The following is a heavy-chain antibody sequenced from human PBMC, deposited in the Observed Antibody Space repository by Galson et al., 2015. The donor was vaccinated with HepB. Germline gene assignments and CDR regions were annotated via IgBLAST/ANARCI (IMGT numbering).Heavy chain of an antibody. CDR2: MRSLAYGGTT. CDR1: GFIFNDDA. Sequence: SLRLSCAASGFIFNDDALSWFRQSPGKGLEWVGFMRSLAYGGTTEYAASVKGRFTISRDDSKSISYLQMNSLKPEDTAVYYCARAPIYSSRGYYSDYWGQGTLVTVSS. J-gene: IGHJ4*02. CDR3: ARAPIYSSRGYYSDY. V-gene: IGHV3-49*03. D-gene: IGHD4-11*01.